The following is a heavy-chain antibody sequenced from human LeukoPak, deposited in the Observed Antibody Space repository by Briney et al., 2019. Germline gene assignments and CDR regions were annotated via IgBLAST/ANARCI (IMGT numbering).Heavy chain of an antibody. V-gene: IGHV1-2*02. CDR1: GYTFTGYY. J-gene: IGHJ3*02. CDR3: ARIGSIVGATDAFDI. D-gene: IGHD1-26*01. CDR2: INPNSGGT. Sequence: ASVKVSCKASGYTFTGYYMHWVRQAPGQGLEWMGWINPNSGGTNYAQKFQGRVTMTRDTSISTAYMELSRLRSDDTAVYYCARIGSIVGATDAFDIWGQGTMVTVSS.